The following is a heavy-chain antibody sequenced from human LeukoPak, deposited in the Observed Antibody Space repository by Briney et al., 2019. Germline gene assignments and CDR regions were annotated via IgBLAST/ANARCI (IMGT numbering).Heavy chain of an antibody. D-gene: IGHD2-15*01. J-gene: IGHJ4*02. V-gene: IGHV4-59*01. CDR1: GGSISSYY. Sequence: PSETLSLTCTVSGGSISSYYWSWIRQPPGKGLEWVGYIYYSGSTNYNPSLKSRVTISVDTSKNQFSLKLSSVTAADTAVYYCAGDLNCSGGSCYDYWGQGTLVTVSS. CDR2: IYYSGST. CDR3: AGDLNCSGGSCYDY.